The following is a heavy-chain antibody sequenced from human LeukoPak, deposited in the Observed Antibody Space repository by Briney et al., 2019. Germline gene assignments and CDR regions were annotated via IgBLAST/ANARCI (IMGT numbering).Heavy chain of an antibody. Sequence: QPGGSLRLSCAASGFTFNNAGMSWVRQTPGKGLEWVGRIKSKSDGGTIDYAAPVDGRFTISRDDSKNTLYLQMNSLKTEDTAVYYCTTCSAAYRAHWGQGTLVTVSS. CDR3: TTCSAAYRAH. J-gene: IGHJ4*02. V-gene: IGHV3-15*01. D-gene: IGHD2-15*01. CDR1: GFTFNNAG. CDR2: IKSKSDGGTI.